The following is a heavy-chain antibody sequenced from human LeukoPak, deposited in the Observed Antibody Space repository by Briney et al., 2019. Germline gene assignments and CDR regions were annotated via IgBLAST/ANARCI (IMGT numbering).Heavy chain of an antibody. D-gene: IGHD3-10*01. CDR1: GFTFSSYA. J-gene: IGHJ4*02. CDR3: AKVRIRGDSYDDC. Sequence: GGSLRLSGAASGFTFSSYAMTGVRQAPGKGRVWVSTFSGSGVTYDVDRGKGRFTVSRDNSKSTLYLQMNSLRAEDTAVYYCAKVRIRGDSYDDCWGQGTLVTVSS. CDR2: FSGSGVT. V-gene: IGHV3-23*01.